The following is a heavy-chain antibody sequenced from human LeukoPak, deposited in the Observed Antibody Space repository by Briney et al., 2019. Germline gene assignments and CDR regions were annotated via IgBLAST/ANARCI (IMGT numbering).Heavy chain of an antibody. V-gene: IGHV1-46*01. Sequence: ASVKVSCKASGYTFTSNYIHWVRQAPGQGLEWMGMIYPRDGSTSYAQKFQGRVTITADESTSTAYMELSSLRSEDTAVYYCASFYCSSTSCDSVKYYYYGMDVWGQGTTVTVSS. CDR2: IYPRDGST. J-gene: IGHJ6*02. CDR3: ASFYCSSTSCDSVKYYYYGMDV. CDR1: GYTFTSNY. D-gene: IGHD2-2*01.